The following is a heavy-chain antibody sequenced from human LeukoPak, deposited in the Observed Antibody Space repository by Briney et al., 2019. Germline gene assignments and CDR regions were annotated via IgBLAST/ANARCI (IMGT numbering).Heavy chain of an antibody. Sequence: GGSRLLSGASSGFHFIGAWLSGAGPPPGKGLEGVGRVKSKADGATRDYAARVKDRFTISRDDSQNMLYLQMSSLKTEDTAVYYCIADVPARDAQIDYWGQGTLVTVSS. CDR3: IADVPARDAQIDY. J-gene: IGHJ4*02. CDR2: VKSKADGATR. CDR1: GFHFIGAW. D-gene: IGHD5-24*01. V-gene: IGHV3-15*01.